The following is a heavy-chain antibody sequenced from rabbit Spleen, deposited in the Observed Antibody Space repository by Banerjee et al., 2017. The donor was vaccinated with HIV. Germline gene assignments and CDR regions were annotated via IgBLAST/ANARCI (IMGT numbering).Heavy chain of an antibody. Sequence: QSLEESGGDLVKPGSSLTLTCNASGIAFSSYYYMFWVCQAPGKGLECIACIYSGVSGYTYYASWAKGRFTISKTSSATVTPQMTSLTAADTATYFCARDTGSSFSCYGMDLWGPGTLVTVS. D-gene: IGHD8-1*01. V-gene: IGHV1S40*01. CDR2: IYSGVSGYT. J-gene: IGHJ6*01. CDR1: GIAFSSYYY. CDR3: ARDTGSSFSCYGMDL.